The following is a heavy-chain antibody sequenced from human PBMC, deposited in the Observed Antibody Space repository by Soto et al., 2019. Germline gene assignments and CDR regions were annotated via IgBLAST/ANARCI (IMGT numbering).Heavy chain of an antibody. CDR2: INTYNGKT. CDR3: ARDNNYFDP. J-gene: IGHJ5*02. V-gene: IGHV1-18*01. Sequence: QVQLEQSGAEVKKPGASVKVSCKTSGYSFTNHGISWVRQAPGQGLEWMGGINTYNGKTNYAQKLQGRITMTTDTSTSTAYVELRSLRSDDTAIYFCARDNNYFDPWGQGSLVTVSS. CDR1: GYSFTNHG.